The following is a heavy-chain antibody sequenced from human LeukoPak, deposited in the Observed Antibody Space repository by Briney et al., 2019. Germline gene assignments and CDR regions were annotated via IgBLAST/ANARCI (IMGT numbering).Heavy chain of an antibody. J-gene: IGHJ4*02. V-gene: IGHV3-43*02. CDR3: AKDLGYSSSPDF. CDR1: GFTFDDYA. Sequence: GGSLRLSCAASGFTFDDYAMHWVRQAPGKGLELVSLISADGTIYYADSVRGRFTISRDNSKNSLYLQMNSLRTEDTALYYCAKDLGYSSSPDFWGQGTLVTVSS. D-gene: IGHD6-13*01. CDR2: ISADGTI.